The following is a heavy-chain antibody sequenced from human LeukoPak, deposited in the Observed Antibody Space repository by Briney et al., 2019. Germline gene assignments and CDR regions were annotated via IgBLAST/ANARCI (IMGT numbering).Heavy chain of an antibody. CDR1: GGTFSSYA. J-gene: IGHJ6*03. CDR3: ARMGLRRRDYMDV. Sequence: GASVKVSCKASGGTFSSYAIIWVRQATGQGLEWMGWMNPNSGNTGDAQKFQGRVTITRNTSISTAYMELSSLRSEDTAVYYCARMGLRRRDYMDVWGKGTTVIVSS. D-gene: IGHD4-17*01. CDR2: MNPNSGNT. V-gene: IGHV1-8*03.